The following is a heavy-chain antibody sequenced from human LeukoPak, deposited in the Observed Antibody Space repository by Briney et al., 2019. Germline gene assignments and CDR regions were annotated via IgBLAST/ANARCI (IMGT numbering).Heavy chain of an antibody. CDR1: GFTFSSYS. D-gene: IGHD2-15*01. V-gene: IGHV3-48*01. Sequence: GGFLRLSCAASGFTFSSYSMNWVRQAPGKGLEWVSYISSSSSTIYYADSVKGRFTISRDNAKNSLYLQMNSLRAEDTAVYYCARDLAQLVGWGQGTLVTVSS. CDR3: ARDLAQLVG. J-gene: IGHJ4*02. CDR2: ISSSSSTI.